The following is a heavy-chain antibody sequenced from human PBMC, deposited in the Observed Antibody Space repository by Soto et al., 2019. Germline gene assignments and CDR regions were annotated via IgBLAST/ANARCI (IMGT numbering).Heavy chain of an antibody. Sequence: SDTLSLTCAVSGASIGSGCWLSWVRQPPGKGLEWIAEIFHDGNTNYSPSLKSRVTISVDKSQNQFSLNVYSVTAADTAVYYCARHEGWTGPDQWGQGTLVNVS. CDR1: GASIGSGCW. J-gene: IGHJ5*02. CDR2: IFHDGNT. D-gene: IGHD2-8*02. V-gene: IGHV4-4*02. CDR3: ARHEGWTGPDQ.